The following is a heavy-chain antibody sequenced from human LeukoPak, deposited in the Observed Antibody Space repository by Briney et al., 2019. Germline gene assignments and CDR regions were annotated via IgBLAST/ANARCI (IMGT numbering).Heavy chain of an antibody. V-gene: IGHV4-4*07. CDR2: IYTSGST. Sequence: SETLSLTCTVSGGSISSYYWSWIRQPAGKGLEWIGRIYTSGSTNYNPSLKSRVTMSVDTSKNQFSLKLSSVTAADTAVYYCASDSFLDSSSWEFDYWGQGTLVTVSS. CDR1: GGSISSYY. D-gene: IGHD6-13*01. J-gene: IGHJ4*02. CDR3: ASDSFLDSSSWEFDY.